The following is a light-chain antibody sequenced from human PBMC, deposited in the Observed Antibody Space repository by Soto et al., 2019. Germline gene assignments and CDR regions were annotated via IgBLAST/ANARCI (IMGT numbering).Light chain of an antibody. CDR1: SSDVGSYNL. V-gene: IGLV2-23*02. J-gene: IGLJ1*01. Sequence: QSALTQPASVSGSPGQSITISCTGTSSDVGSYNLVSWYQQHPGKAPKLMIYEVSKRPSGVSNRFSGSKSGNTASLTISGLQAEDEADYYCCSYGGSSTDVFGTGTKLTVL. CDR3: CSYGGSSTDV. CDR2: EVS.